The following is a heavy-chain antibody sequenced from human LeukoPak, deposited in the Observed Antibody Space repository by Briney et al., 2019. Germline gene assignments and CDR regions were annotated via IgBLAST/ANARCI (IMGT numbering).Heavy chain of an antibody. CDR2: INAGNGNT. Sequence: ASVKVSCKASGYTFNSYAMHWVRQAPGQRLEWMGWINAGNGNTKYSQKFQGRVTITRDTSASTVYMELSSLRSEDTAVYYCARDQGITIFGVVTSFFDYWGQGTLVTVSS. J-gene: IGHJ4*02. V-gene: IGHV1-3*01. CDR1: GYTFNSYA. CDR3: ARDQGITIFGVVTSFFDY. D-gene: IGHD3-3*01.